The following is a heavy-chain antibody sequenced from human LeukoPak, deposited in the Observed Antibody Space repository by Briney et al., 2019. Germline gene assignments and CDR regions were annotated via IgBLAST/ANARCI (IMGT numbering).Heavy chain of an antibody. V-gene: IGHV3-23*01. CDR1: GFPFSSYA. Sequence: SGGSLRLSCAASGFPFSSYAMSWVSQSPGKGLEWVSAISGGNGNTYYAYYADSVRGRFTISRDSSKNTLYLQMNSLRAEDTAVYYCAKFYDILTGYFDYWGQGTLVTVSS. J-gene: IGHJ4*02. CDR3: AKFYDILTGYFDY. D-gene: IGHD3-9*01. CDR2: ISGGNGNTYYA.